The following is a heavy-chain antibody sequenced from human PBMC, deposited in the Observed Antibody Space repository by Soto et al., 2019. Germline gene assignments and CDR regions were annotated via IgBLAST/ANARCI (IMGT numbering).Heavy chain of an antibody. J-gene: IGHJ6*03. CDR3: ARTSSDFWSGPYYMDV. Sequence: LSLICSGSGGSICSYYGSWIRQPPGKGLEWIGYIYYSGSTNYNPSLKSRVTISVDTSKNQFSLKLSSVTAADTAVYYCARTSSDFWSGPYYMDVWGKGTTVTVSS. D-gene: IGHD3-3*01. CDR2: IYYSGST. CDR1: GGSICSYY. V-gene: IGHV4-59*08.